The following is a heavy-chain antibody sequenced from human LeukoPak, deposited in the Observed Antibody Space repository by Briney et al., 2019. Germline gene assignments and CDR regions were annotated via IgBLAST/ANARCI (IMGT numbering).Heavy chain of an antibody. CDR1: GASITSGDYY. V-gene: IGHV4-30-4*08. D-gene: IGHD4-17*01. Sequence: PSQTLSLTCSVSGASITSGDYYWSWIRQHPGKGLEWIGSISYSRSTYYNPSLRSRVTISVDTSKNQFSLKLSSVTAADTAVYYCASGDFDFFDYWGQGTLVTVSS. CDR2: ISYSRST. CDR3: ASGDFDFFDY. J-gene: IGHJ4*02.